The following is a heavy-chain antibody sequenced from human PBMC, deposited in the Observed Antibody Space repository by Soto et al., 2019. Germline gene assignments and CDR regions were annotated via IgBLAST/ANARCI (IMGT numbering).Heavy chain of an antibody. J-gene: IGHJ4*02. CDR3: AGAEMWTGKGFEA. Sequence: QVQLVESGGGVVQPGGSLRLSCAASGFSFSSYTMHWVRQTPGRGLQWVAVTSYGGTNKYYADSVRGRFTISRDNTNSTLCLQWNCVRAAEPAGYYCAGAEMWTGKGFEAWGQGTLFTVSS. V-gene: IGHV3-30*04. CDR2: TSYGGTNK. D-gene: IGHD3-9*01. CDR1: GFSFSSYT.